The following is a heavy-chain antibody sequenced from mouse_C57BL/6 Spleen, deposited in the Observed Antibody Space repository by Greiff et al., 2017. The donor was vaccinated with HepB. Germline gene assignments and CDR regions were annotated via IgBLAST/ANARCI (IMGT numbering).Heavy chain of an antibody. CDR3: AGDGNYDWFAY. D-gene: IGHD2-1*01. CDR1: GYTFTDYY. J-gene: IGHJ3*01. CDR2: INPYNGGT. Sequence: EVQLQQSGPVLVKPGASVKMSCKASGYTFTDYYMNWVKQSHGKSLEWIGVINPYNGGTSYNQKFKGKATLTVDKSSSTAYMELNSLTSEDSAVYYCAGDGNYDWFAYWGQGTLVTVSA. V-gene: IGHV1-19*01.